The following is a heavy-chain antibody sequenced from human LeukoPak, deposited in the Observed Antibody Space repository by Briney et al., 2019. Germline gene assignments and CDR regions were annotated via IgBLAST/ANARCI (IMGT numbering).Heavy chain of an antibody. J-gene: IGHJ4*02. Sequence: GGSLRLSCAASGLTVSNSYMIWVRQAPGKVLEWVSVIYNGGLTYHADSVKGRFTITRDNSKNTLYLETNSLRAEDTAMYSCSRDPHYYGSGSYSHWGQGTLVIVSS. D-gene: IGHD3-10*01. CDR3: SRDPHYYGSGSYSH. CDR2: IYNGGLT. CDR1: GLTVSNSY. V-gene: IGHV3-53*01.